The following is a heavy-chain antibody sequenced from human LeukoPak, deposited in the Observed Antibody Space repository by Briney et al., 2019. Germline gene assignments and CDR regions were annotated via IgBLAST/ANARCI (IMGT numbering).Heavy chain of an antibody. D-gene: IGHD3-10*01. CDR3: ARVPIPEVLWFGEEQGGYYYYYMDV. Sequence: ASVKVSCKASGYTFTSYYMHWVRQAPGEGLEWMGIINPSGGSTSYAQKFQGRVTMTRDMSTSTAYMELRSLRSDDTAMYYCARVPIPEVLWFGEEQGGYYYYYMDVWGKGTTVTISS. CDR2: INPSGGST. J-gene: IGHJ6*03. CDR1: GYTFTSYY. V-gene: IGHV1-46*01.